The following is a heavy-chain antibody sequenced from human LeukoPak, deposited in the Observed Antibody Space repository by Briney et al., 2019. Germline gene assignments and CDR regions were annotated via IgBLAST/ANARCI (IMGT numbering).Heavy chain of an antibody. Sequence: GESLKISCKGSGYSFTSYWIGWVGQMPGKGLEWMGIFYPGASDTRYIPSFQGQVTISADKSISTAYLQWSSLKASDTALYYCASHPEHIVVVPAAQEVSYYCYMDVSGKGTTVTVSS. V-gene: IGHV5-51*01. J-gene: IGHJ6*03. D-gene: IGHD2-2*01. CDR2: FYPGASDT. CDR1: GYSFTSYW. CDR3: ASHPEHIVVVPAAQEVSYYCYMDV.